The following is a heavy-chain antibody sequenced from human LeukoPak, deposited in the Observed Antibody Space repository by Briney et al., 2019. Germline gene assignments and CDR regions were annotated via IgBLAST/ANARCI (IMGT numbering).Heavy chain of an antibody. V-gene: IGHV3-53*01. Sequence: GGSLGLSCTVSGFTVSSNSMSWVRQAPGKGLEWVSFIYSDNTHYSDSVKGRFTISRDNAKNSLYLQMNSLRAEDTAVYYCAELGITMIGGVWGEGTTVTISS. CDR2: IYSDNT. J-gene: IGHJ6*04. CDR1: GFTVSSNS. CDR3: AELGITMIGGV. D-gene: IGHD3-10*02.